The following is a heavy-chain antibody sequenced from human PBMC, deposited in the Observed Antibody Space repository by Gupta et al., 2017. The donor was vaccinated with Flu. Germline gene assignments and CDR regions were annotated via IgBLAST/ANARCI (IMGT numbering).Heavy chain of an antibody. V-gene: IGHV3-23*01. D-gene: IGHD1-26*01. J-gene: IGHJ3*02. CDR1: GFPFTNYG. CDR3: AKGPIVGATEDAFDI. Sequence: EVQLLESGGGLVQRGGGLRLSCAASGFPFTNYGMNWVRQAPGKGLEWVSSICGSGDCTYYADSVKGRFTVSRDNSKNTLYLQTNSLRVEDTAVYYCAKGPIVGATEDAFDIWGQGTMVTVSS. CDR2: ICGSGDCT.